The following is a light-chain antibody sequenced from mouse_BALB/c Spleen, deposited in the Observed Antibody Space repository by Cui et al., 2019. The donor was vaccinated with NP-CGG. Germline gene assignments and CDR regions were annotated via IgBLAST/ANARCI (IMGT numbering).Light chain of an antibody. J-gene: IGLJ1*01. V-gene: IGLV1*01. CDR2: GTN. CDR3: ALWYSNHWV. CDR1: TGAVTTSNY. Sequence: QAVVTPKSALTTSPGETVTLTCRSSTGAVTTSNYANWVQEKPDHLFTGLIGGTNNRPPGVPARFSGSLIGDKAALTITGAQTEDEAIYFCALWYSNHWVFGGGTKLTVL.